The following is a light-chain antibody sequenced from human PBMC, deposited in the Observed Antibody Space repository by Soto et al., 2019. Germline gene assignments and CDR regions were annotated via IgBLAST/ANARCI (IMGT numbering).Light chain of an antibody. V-gene: IGLV1-51*01. Sequence: QSALTQPPSFSAAPGQKVTISCSGASSNIGNNYASWYQQLPRRAPKLLIYDNNKRPSRIPDRFSGSKAGTSATLGITGLQAGDEADYYCGTWDSSLSAWVFGGGTKLTVL. CDR1: SSNIGNNY. CDR2: DNN. CDR3: GTWDSSLSAWV. J-gene: IGLJ3*02.